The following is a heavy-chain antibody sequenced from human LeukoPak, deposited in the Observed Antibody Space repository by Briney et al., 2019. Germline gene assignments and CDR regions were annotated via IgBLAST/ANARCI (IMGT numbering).Heavy chain of an antibody. D-gene: IGHD2/OR15-2a*01. Sequence: SVKVSCKASGGTFSSYTISWVRQAPGQGLEWMGRIIPILGIANYAQKFQGRVTITADKSTSTAYMELSSLRSEDTAVYYCAREREYRDAFDIWGQGTMVPSLQ. CDR1: GGTFSSYT. J-gene: IGHJ3*02. CDR2: IIPILGIA. CDR3: AREREYRDAFDI. V-gene: IGHV1-69*04.